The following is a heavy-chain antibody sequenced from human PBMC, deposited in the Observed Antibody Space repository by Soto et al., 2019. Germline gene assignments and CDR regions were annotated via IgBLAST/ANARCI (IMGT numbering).Heavy chain of an antibody. CDR1: GGSISSGGYY. CDR2: IYYSGST. CDR3: ARDGRYCSSTSCYYYGMDV. V-gene: IGHV4-31*03. Sequence: SLTCTVSGGSISSGGYYWSWIRQHPGKGLEWIGYIYYSGSTYYNPSLKSRVTISVDTSKNQFSLKLSSVTAADTAVYYCARDGRYCSSTSCYYYGMDVWGQGTTVTVSS. J-gene: IGHJ6*02. D-gene: IGHD2-2*01.